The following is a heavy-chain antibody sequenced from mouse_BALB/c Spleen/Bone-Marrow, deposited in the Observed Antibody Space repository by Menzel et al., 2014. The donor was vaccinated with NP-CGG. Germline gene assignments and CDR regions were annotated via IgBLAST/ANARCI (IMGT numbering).Heavy chain of an antibody. J-gene: IGHJ1*01. CDR1: GYTFTSYW. V-gene: IGHV1-7*01. CDR2: INPSTGYT. Sequence: QVLLQQSGAELAKPGASVKMSCKASGYTFTSYWMHWVKQRPGQGLEWIGYINPSTGYTEYNQRFKDKATLTADKSSSTAYMQLSSLTSEDSAVYYCARDWYFDVWGAGTTVTVSS. CDR3: ARDWYFDV.